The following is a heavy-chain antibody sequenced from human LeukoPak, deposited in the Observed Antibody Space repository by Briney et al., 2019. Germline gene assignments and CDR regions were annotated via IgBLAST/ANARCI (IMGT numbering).Heavy chain of an antibody. D-gene: IGHD2-15*01. Sequence: GGSLRLSCAASGFTFSSYGMHWVRQAPGKGLEWVAFIRYDGSNKYYADSVKGRFTISRDNAKNTLYLQMNSLRAEDTAVYYCAREPGGYCSGGSCYFGWYFDLLGRGTLVTVSS. V-gene: IGHV3-30*02. CDR3: AREPGGYCSGGSCYFGWYFDL. CDR2: IRYDGSNK. CDR1: GFTFSSYG. J-gene: IGHJ2*01.